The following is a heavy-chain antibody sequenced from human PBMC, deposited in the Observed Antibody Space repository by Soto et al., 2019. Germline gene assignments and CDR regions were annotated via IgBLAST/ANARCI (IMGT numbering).Heavy chain of an antibody. CDR3: ARDLGGWPDY. J-gene: IGHJ4*02. CDR2: INAGNGNT. Sequence: ASVEVSCKASGYTFASCASRWVRQAPGQRLEWMGWINAGNGNTKYSQKFQDRVTITRDTSASTAYMELSSLRSEDTAVYYCARDLGGWPDYWGQGTLVTVSS. V-gene: IGHV1-3*01. CDR1: GYTFASCA. D-gene: IGHD6-19*01.